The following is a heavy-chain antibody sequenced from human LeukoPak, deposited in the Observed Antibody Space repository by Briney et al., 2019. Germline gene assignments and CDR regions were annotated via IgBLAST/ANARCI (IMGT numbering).Heavy chain of an antibody. V-gene: IGHV1-69*01. Sequence: SVKVSCKASGGTFSSYAISWVRQAPGQGLEWMGGIIPIFGTANYAQKFQGGVTITADESTSTAYMELSSLRSEDTAVYYCARGHLWVRGVNVADWGQGTLVTVSS. CDR3: ARGHLWVRGVNVAD. D-gene: IGHD3-10*01. J-gene: IGHJ4*02. CDR2: IIPIFGTA. CDR1: GGTFSSYA.